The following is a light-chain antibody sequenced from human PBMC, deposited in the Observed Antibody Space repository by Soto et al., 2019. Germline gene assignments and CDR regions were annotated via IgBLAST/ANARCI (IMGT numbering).Light chain of an antibody. V-gene: IGKV2-30*01. CDR1: QSLVYSDGNTF. CDR2: KVS. Sequence: DVVMTQSPLSLPVTLGQPASISCRSNQSLVYSDGNTFLSRFQQRPGQSPRRLIYKVSNRDSGVPDRFSGSGSGTDFTLKITRVEAEDVGVYYCMQGTHWPPIFGPGTKVDIK. CDR3: MQGTHWPPI. J-gene: IGKJ3*01.